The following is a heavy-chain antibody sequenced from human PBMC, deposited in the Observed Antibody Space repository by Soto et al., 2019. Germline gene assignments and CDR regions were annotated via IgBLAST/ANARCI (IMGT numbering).Heavy chain of an antibody. Sequence: GASVKVSCKASGYTFTSYDMHWVRQAPGQGLEWMGIINPSGGSTSYAQKFQGRVTMTRDTSTSTVYMELSSLRSEDTAVYYCASGCSGGSCYPYYFDYWGQGTLVTVSS. CDR3: ASGCSGGSCYPYYFDY. CDR1: GYTFTSYD. D-gene: IGHD2-15*01. V-gene: IGHV1-46*03. J-gene: IGHJ4*02. CDR2: INPSGGST.